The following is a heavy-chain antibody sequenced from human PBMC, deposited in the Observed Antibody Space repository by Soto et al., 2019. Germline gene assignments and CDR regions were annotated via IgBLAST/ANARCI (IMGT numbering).Heavy chain of an antibody. V-gene: IGHV3-74*01. CDR3: TTAFEH. J-gene: IGHJ4*02. Sequence: EVQLVESGGGSVQPGGSLRLSCPASGITLSHFWMHWVRQAPGKGLVWVARINNDGSGTSYADFAKGRFTISKDDAKNTLYLQMYCLRAEDTSLYDCTTAFEHWGRGTLVTVSS. CDR2: INNDGSGT. CDR1: GITLSHFW.